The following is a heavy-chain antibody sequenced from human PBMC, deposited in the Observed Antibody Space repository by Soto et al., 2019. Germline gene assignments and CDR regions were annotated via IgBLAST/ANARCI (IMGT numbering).Heavy chain of an antibody. D-gene: IGHD3-9*01. CDR2: IYYSGST. CDR1: GYSSGSSSYY. V-gene: IGHV4-39*01. J-gene: IGHJ4*02. Sequence: LETMSHTCRVAGYSSGSSSYYWGRISQPPGKGLEWIGSIYYSGSTYYNPSLKSRVTISVDTSKNQFSLKLSSVTAADTAVYYCANLRYLDWLSTDYWGQGTLVTSPQ. CDR3: ANLRYLDWLSTDY.